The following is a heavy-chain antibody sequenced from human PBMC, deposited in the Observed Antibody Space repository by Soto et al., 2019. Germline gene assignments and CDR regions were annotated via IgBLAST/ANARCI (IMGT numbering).Heavy chain of an antibody. CDR2: ISSTTNYI. CDR3: ARESEDLTSNFDY. Sequence: GSLRLSCAASGFTYTRYSMNWVRQAPGKGLEWVSSISSTTNYIYYGDSMKGRFTISRDNAKNSLYLEMNSLRAEDTAVYYCARESEDLTSNFDYWGQGTLVTVSS. J-gene: IGHJ4*02. CDR1: GFTYTRYS. V-gene: IGHV3-21*06.